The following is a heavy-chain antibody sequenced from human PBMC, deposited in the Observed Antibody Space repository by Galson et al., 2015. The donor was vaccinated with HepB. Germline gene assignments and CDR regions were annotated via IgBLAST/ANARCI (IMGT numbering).Heavy chain of an antibody. CDR3: ARVGRDDFWSGFRY. V-gene: IGHV3-30*03. CDR2: ISYDGSNK. Sequence: SLRLSCAASGFTFSSYGMHWVRQAPGKGLEWVAVISYDGSNKYYADSVKGRFTISRDNSKNTLYLQMNSLRAEDTAVYYCARVGRDDFWSGFRYWGQGTLVTVSS. J-gene: IGHJ4*02. D-gene: IGHD3-3*01. CDR1: GFTFSSYG.